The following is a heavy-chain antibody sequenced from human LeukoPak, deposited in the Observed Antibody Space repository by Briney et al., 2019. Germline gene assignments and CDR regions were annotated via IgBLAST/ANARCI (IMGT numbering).Heavy chain of an antibody. CDR3: AKSLLGSTDDAFDI. D-gene: IGHD2-2*03. CDR1: GGSFSGYY. Sequence: SETLSLTCAVYGGSFSGYYWSWIRQPPGKGLEWIGEINHSGSTNYNPSLRSRVTVSVHTSKNQLSLKLSSVTAADTAVYYCAKSLLGSTDDAFDIWGQGTMVTVSS. V-gene: IGHV4-34*01. CDR2: INHSGST. J-gene: IGHJ3*02.